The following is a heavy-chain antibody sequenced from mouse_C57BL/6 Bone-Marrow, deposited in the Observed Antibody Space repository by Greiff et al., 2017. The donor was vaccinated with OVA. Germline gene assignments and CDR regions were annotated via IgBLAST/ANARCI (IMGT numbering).Heavy chain of an antibody. J-gene: IGHJ3*01. CDR1: GFSLTSYG. Sequence: VHLVESGPGLVAPSQSLSITCTVSGFSLTSYGVDWVRQSPGKGLEWLGVIWGVGSTNSNSALKSSLSISKDNSKSQGVLKRNSLQTDDTAKYYCASRTTGFAYWGQGTLVTVSA. V-gene: IGHV2-6*01. CDR2: IWGVGST. CDR3: ASRTTGFAY. D-gene: IGHD1-1*01.